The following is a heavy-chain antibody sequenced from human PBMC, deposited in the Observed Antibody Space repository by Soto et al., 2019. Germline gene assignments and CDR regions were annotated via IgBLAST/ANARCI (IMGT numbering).Heavy chain of an antibody. CDR2: IYYSGST. D-gene: IGHD3-3*01. Sequence: SETLSLTCTVSGGSISGSYWSWICQPPGKGLEWIGYIYYSGSTYYNPSLKSRVTISVDTSKNQFSLKLSSVTAADTAVYYCARGPLESFDYWGQGTLVTVSS. V-gene: IGHV4-30-4*08. CDR3: ARGPLESFDY. CDR1: GGSISGSY. J-gene: IGHJ4*02.